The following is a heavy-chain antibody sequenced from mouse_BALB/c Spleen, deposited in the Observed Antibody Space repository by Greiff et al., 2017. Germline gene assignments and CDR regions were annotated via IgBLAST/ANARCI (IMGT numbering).Heavy chain of an antibody. CDR2: ISYSGST. CDR3: AREGVTTATWDY. D-gene: IGHD1-2*01. J-gene: IGHJ2*01. V-gene: IGHV3-2*02. CDR1: GYSITSDYA. Sequence: EVQLQESGPGLVKPSQSLSLTCTVTGYSITSDYAWNWIRQFPGNKLEWMGYISYSGSTSYNPSLKSRISITRDTSKNQFFLQLNSVTTEDTATYYCAREGVTTATWDYWGQGTTLTVSS.